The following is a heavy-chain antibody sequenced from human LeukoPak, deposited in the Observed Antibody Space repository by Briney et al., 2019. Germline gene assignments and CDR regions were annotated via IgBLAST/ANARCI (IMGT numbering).Heavy chain of an antibody. J-gene: IGHJ4*02. CDR2: IYTSGST. CDR3: ARHLVGLGMATIPSSDY. Sequence: PSETLSLTCTVSAGSISSYYWSWIRQPAGKGLEWIGRIYTSGSTNYNPSLKSRVTISVDTSKNQFSLKLSSVTGADTAVYYCARHLVGLGMATIPSSDYCGQGTLVTVSS. CDR1: AGSISSYY. V-gene: IGHV4-4*07. D-gene: IGHD5-24*01.